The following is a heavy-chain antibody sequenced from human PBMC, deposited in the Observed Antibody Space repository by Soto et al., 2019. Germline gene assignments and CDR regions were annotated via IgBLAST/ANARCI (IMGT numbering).Heavy chain of an antibody. CDR1: GGSISSGGYY. J-gene: IGHJ4*02. D-gene: IGHD4-17*01. CDR2: IYYSGST. Sequence: SETPSLTCTVSGGSISSGGYYWSWIRQHPGKGLEWIGYIYYSGSTYYNPSLKSRVTISVDTSKTQFSLKLSSVTAADTAVYYCARYVGVYGGNPDRFDYSGQGTLVTGSS. V-gene: IGHV4-31*03. CDR3: ARYVGVYGGNPDRFDY.